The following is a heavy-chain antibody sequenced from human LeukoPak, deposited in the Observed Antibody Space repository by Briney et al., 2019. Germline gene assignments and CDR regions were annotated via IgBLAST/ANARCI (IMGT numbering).Heavy chain of an antibody. CDR1: GGTFSSYA. Sequence: ASVKVSCKASGGTFSSYAISWVRQAPGQGLEWMGGIIPIFGTANYAQKFQGRVTITADESTSTAYMEPSSLRSEDTAVYYCARAAAAGHYYYMDVWGKGTTVTVSS. D-gene: IGHD6-13*01. J-gene: IGHJ6*03. CDR2: IIPIFGTA. CDR3: ARAAAAGHYYYMDV. V-gene: IGHV1-69*13.